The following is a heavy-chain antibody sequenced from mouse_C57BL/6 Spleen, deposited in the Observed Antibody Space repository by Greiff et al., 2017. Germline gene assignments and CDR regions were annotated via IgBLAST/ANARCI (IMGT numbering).Heavy chain of an antibody. CDR3: ARRSYSNYNAMDY. CDR1: GYTFTSYW. V-gene: IGHV1-64*01. CDR2: IHPNSGST. J-gene: IGHJ4*01. D-gene: IGHD2-5*01. Sequence: QVQLQQPGAELVKPGASVKLSCKASGYTFTSYWMHWVKQRPGQGLEWIGMIHPNSGSTNYNEKFKSKATLTLDKSSSTAYMQLSSLTSEDSAVYYCARRSYSNYNAMDYWGQGTSVTVAS.